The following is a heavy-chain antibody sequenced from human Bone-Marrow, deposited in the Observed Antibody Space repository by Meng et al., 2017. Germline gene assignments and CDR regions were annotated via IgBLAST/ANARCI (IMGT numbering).Heavy chain of an antibody. CDR3: ARVGGYGDYVFDY. Sequence: GESLKISCAASGFTFSSYWMSWVRQAPGKGLEWVSVIYSGGSTYYADSVKGRFTISRDNAKNSLYLQMNSLRAEDTAVYYCARVGGYGDYVFDYWGQGTLVTVSS. V-gene: IGHV3-53*01. D-gene: IGHD4-17*01. J-gene: IGHJ4*02. CDR2: IYSGGST. CDR1: GFTFSSYW.